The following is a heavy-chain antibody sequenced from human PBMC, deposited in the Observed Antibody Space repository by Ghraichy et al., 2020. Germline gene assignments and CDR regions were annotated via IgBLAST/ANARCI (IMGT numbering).Heavy chain of an antibody. V-gene: IGHV4-30-4*08. D-gene: IGHD5-24*01. CDR1: GGSISSGDYY. J-gene: IGHJ5*02. CDR3: ARAPRGGWLYNWFDP. CDR2: MYYSGST. Sequence: SETLSLTCTVSGGSISSGDYYWSWIRQPPGKGLEWIGYMYYSGSTYYNPSLKSRVTISINTSKSQFSLSLSSVTAADTAVYHCARAPRGGWLYNWFDPWGQGTVVTVSS.